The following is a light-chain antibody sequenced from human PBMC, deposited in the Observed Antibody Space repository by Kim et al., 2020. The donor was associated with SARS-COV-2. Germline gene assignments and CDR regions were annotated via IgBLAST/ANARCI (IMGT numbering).Light chain of an antibody. J-gene: IGLJ3*02. Sequence: PGGTVTRTCVSSTGPVTSDYYPNWFQQKPGQAPRALIYSTTNRQSWTPARFSGSLLGGKAALTLSRLQPEDEADYYCLLYYGGAWVFGGGTKLTVL. V-gene: IGLV7-43*01. CDR1: TGPVTSDYY. CDR2: STT. CDR3: LLYYGGAWV.